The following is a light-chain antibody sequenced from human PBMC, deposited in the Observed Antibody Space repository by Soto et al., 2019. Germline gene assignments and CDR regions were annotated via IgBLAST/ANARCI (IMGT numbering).Light chain of an antibody. J-gene: IGLJ3*02. Sequence: QSVLTQPASVSASPGQSITISCTGTHSYVSGYDRVSWSQQHPGKPPKLIIFEVSYRPSGVSNRFSGSQSRNPDSLTISGLPPEDEADYYCTSFTSTNTWVFGEGTQLTVL. V-gene: IGLV2-14*01. CDR3: TSFTSTNTWV. CDR1: HSYVSGYDR. CDR2: EVS.